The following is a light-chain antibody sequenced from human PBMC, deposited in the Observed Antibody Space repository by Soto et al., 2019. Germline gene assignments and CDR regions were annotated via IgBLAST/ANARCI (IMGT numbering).Light chain of an antibody. CDR2: GAS. CDR3: QQYYSSPGFT. Sequence: DIVMTQSPDSLAVSLGERATINCKSSQSVLYSPNNKSFLGWYQQKPGQPPKLLVYGASTRESGVPERFSGSGSGTDFTLTISSLQAEDVAVYYCQQYYSSPGFTFGPGTKVDIK. CDR1: QSVLYSPNNKSF. J-gene: IGKJ3*01. V-gene: IGKV4-1*01.